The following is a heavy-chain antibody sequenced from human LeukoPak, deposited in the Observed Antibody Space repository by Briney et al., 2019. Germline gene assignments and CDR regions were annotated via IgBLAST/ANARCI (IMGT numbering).Heavy chain of an antibody. CDR2: ISAYNGNT. V-gene: IGHV1-18*01. Sequence: GASVKVSCKASGYTFTTYNISWVRQAPGQGLEWMGWISAYNGNTNYAQKFQGRVTMTTDTSTSTAYMELRSLRSDDTAVYYCARAFGRGYSYGLDYWGQGTLVTVSS. D-gene: IGHD5-18*01. CDR3: ARAFGRGYSYGLDY. J-gene: IGHJ4*02. CDR1: GYTFTTYN.